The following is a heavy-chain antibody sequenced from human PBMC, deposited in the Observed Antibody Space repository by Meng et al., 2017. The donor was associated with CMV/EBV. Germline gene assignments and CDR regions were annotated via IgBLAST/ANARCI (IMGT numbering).Heavy chain of an antibody. Sequence: GGSLRLSCAVSGFTFSSYWMHWVRQAPGKGLVWVSRINSDGSSTSYADSVKGRFTISRDNAKNTLYLQMNSLRAEDTAVYYCARSRQRYSSSSNGDYWGQGTLVTVSS. CDR3: ARSRQRYSSSSNGDY. V-gene: IGHV3-74*01. CDR2: INSDGSST. J-gene: IGHJ4*02. CDR1: GFTFSSYW. D-gene: IGHD6-6*01.